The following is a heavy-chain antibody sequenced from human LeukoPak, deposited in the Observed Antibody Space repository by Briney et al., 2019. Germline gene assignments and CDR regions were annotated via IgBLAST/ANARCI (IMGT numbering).Heavy chain of an antibody. CDR1: GGSISSYY. D-gene: IGHD3-22*01. J-gene: IGHJ4*02. CDR3: AREDVYYYDSSGSFDY. Sequence: SETLSLTCTVSGGSISSYYWSWIRQPPGKGLEWIGYIYYSGSTNYNPSLKSRVTMSVDTSKNQFSLKLSSVTAADTAVYYCAREDVYYYDSSGSFDYWGQGTLVTVSS. V-gene: IGHV4-59*12. CDR2: IYYSGST.